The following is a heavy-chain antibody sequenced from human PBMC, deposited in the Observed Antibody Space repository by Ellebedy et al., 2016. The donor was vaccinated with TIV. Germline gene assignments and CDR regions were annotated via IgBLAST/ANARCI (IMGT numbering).Heavy chain of an antibody. J-gene: IGHJ3*02. Sequence: GESLKTSCASSGCTFSTYGMHWVRQAPGKELEWVSLISYDGSNTDYADYVKVRFTISSDNSKNTLYLRMDSLRVEDTAIYYCADDPWGVGPAFDIWGQGTMVTVSS. D-gene: IGHD1-26*01. CDR1: GCTFSTYG. V-gene: IGHV3-30*18. CDR2: ISYDGSNT. CDR3: ADDPWGVGPAFDI.